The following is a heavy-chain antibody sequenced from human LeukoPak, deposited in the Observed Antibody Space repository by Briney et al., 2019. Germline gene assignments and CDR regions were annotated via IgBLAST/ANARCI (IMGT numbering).Heavy chain of an antibody. CDR3: AKSSYRGAIAAAGVDY. CDR2: IFPGDSDT. D-gene: IGHD6-13*01. CDR1: GYSFTTNW. V-gene: IGHV5-51*01. Sequence: GESLKISCKASGYSFTTNWIGWVRQMPGQGLEWMGIIFPGDSDTRYSPSFRGQVTISADKSISTAYLQWRSLKASDTAIYYCAKSSYRGAIAAAGVDYWGQGTLVTVSS. J-gene: IGHJ4*02.